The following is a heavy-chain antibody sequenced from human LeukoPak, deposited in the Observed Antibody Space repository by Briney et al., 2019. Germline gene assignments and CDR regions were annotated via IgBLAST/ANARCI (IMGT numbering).Heavy chain of an antibody. V-gene: IGHV4-34*01. CDR3: ARGPNSESWYFDL. CDR2: INHSGST. Sequence: EINHSGSTNYNPSLKSRVTISVDTSKNQFSLKLSSVTAADTAVYYCARGPNSESWYFDLWGRGTLVTVSS. J-gene: IGHJ2*01. D-gene: IGHD2/OR15-2a*01.